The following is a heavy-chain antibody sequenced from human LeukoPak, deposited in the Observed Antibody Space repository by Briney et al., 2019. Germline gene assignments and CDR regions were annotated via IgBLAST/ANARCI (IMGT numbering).Heavy chain of an antibody. CDR3: ARLWRYGSSSS. CDR2: MNPNSGNT. J-gene: IGHJ5*02. Sequence: ASGKVSCKASGDTFTSYDINWVRQATGQGLEWMGWMNPNSGNTGYAQKFLGRVTMTRNTSISTAYMELSSLRSEDTAVYYCARLWRYGSSSSWGQGTLVTVSS. V-gene: IGHV1-8*01. D-gene: IGHD3-10*01. CDR1: GDTFTSYD.